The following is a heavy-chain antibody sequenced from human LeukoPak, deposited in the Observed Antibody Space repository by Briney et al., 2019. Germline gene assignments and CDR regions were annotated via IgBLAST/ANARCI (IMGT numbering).Heavy chain of an antibody. CDR1: GFAFSSYA. V-gene: IGHV3-23*01. CDR2: ISGSGGST. CDR3: AKDMMGGYDWIFFDY. D-gene: IGHD5-12*01. Sequence: GGSLRLSCAASGFAFSSYAMSWVRQAPGKGLEWVSAISGSGGSTYYADSVKGRFTISRDNSKNTLYLQMNSLRAEDTAVYYCAKDMMGGYDWIFFDYWGQGTLVTVSS. J-gene: IGHJ4*02.